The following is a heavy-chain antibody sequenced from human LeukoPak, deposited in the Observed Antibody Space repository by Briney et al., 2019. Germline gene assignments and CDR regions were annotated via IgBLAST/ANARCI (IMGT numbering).Heavy chain of an antibody. V-gene: IGHV4-34*01. CDR2: INHSGST. D-gene: IGHD6-6*01. J-gene: IGHJ4*02. CDR3: ARGTRHPAH. CDR1: GGSFSGYY. Sequence: SETLSLTCAVYGGSFSGYYWSWIRQPPGKGLEWIGEINHSGSTNYNPSLKSRVTISVDTSKNQFSLKLSSVTAADTAVYYCARGTRHPAHWGQGTLVTVSS.